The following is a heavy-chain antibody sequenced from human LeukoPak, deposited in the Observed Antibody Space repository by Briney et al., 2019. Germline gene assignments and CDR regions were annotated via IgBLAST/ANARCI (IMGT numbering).Heavy chain of an antibody. Sequence: GGSLRLSCAASGFTFTDYYMNWIRQTPGKGLEWVSYISSSGSTIYYADSVKGRFTISRDNAKNSLYLQMNSLRAEDTAVYYCARLPRGPGSYYNPTDYWGQGTLATVSS. CDR2: ISSSGSTI. CDR1: GFTFTDYY. D-gene: IGHD3-10*01. V-gene: IGHV3-11*01. J-gene: IGHJ4*02. CDR3: ARLPRGPGSYYNPTDY.